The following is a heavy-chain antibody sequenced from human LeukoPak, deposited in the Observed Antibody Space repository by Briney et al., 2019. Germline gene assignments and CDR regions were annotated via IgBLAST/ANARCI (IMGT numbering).Heavy chain of an antibody. CDR3: ARERADNAFDI. CDR2: ISYDGSNK. CDR1: GFTFSSYA. D-gene: IGHD2-15*01. V-gene: IGHV3-30-3*01. J-gene: IGHJ3*02. Sequence: GGSLRLSCAASGFTFSSYAMHWVRQAPGKGLEWVAVISYDGSNKYYADSVKGRFTISRDNSKNTLYLQMNSLRAEDTAVYYCARERADNAFDIWGQGTMVTVSS.